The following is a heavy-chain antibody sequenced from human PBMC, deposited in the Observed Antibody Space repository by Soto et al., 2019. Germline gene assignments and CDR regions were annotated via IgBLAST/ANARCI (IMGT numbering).Heavy chain of an antibody. V-gene: IGHV4-30-4*01. CDR3: ARVDTAMALVSMDV. J-gene: IGHJ6*02. D-gene: IGHD5-18*01. CDR2: IYYSGST. Sequence: SSETLSLTCTVSGGSISSGDYYWSWIRQPPGKGLEWIGYIYYSGSTYYNPSLKSRVTISVDTSKNQFSLKLSSVTAADTAVYYCARVDTAMALVSMDVWGQGTTVT. CDR1: GGSISSGDYY.